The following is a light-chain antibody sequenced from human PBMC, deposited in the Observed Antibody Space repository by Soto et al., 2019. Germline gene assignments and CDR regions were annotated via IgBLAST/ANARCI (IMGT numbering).Light chain of an antibody. Sequence: EIVMTQSPATLSVSPGEGATLSCRASQGIGNTLAWYQQKPGQTPSLLIYRTSIRATCVPATFSGSGAGTEFTRTITSLQSEDFAVYYFQHYANWPLTFGGGTKIESK. CDR1: QGIGNT. J-gene: IGKJ4*01. CDR2: RTS. V-gene: IGKV3-15*01. CDR3: QHYANWPLT.